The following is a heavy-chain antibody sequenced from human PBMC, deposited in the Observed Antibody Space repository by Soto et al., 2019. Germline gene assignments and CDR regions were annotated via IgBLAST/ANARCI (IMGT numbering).Heavy chain of an antibody. CDR1: GYTFTSYG. V-gene: IGHV1-18*01. Sequence: ASVKVSCKASGYTFTSYGISWVRQAPGQGLEWMGWISAYNGNTNYAQKLQGRVTMTTDTSTSTAYMELRSLRSDDTAVYYCARTPQTDGYYDMDVWGQGTTVTVSS. J-gene: IGHJ6*02. CDR2: ISAYNGNT. CDR3: ARTPQTDGYYDMDV.